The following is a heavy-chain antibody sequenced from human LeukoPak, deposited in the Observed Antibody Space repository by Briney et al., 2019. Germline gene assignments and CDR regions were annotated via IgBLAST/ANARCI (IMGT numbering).Heavy chain of an antibody. CDR1: VGSFIGYH. V-gene: IGHV4-34*01. D-gene: IGHD6-6*01. CDR3: ARGRGAARFVTIEFDY. J-gene: IGHJ4*02. CDR2: INHRGST. Sequence: SETLSLTCAVYVGSFIGYHWSWIRQPPGKGLEWIGEINHRGSTNYNPSLKSRVTMSVDTSKNQFSLKLSSVTAADTAVYYCARGRGAARFVTIEFDYWGQGALVTVSS.